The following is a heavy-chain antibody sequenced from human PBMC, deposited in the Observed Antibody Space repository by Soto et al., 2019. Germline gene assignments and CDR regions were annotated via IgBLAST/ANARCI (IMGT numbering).Heavy chain of an antibody. CDR1: GFTFSGYW. CDR3: AREAV. Sequence: EVQLVESGGGLVQPGGSLRLSCAASGFTFSGYWMSWVRQAPGKGLEWVANKKQDGSEQFYVDSVKGRFTITRDNAKNSLYLQMNSLRAEGTAVYYCAREAVWGQGTTVTVSS. CDR2: KKQDGSEQ. J-gene: IGHJ6*02. V-gene: IGHV3-7*05.